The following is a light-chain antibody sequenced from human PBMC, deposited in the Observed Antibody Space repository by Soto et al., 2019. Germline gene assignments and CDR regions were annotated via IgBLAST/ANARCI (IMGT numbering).Light chain of an antibody. J-gene: IGKJ2*01. V-gene: IGKV1-33*01. CDR3: QQYDSLPPYT. CDR1: QDISNY. Sequence: DIQMTQSPSSLSASVGDRVTITCQASQDISNYLNWYQQKPGKAPKLLIYDASNLETGVPSRISGSGSGTDFTFTITSLQPEDIATYYCQQYDSLPPYTFGQGTKLEIK. CDR2: DAS.